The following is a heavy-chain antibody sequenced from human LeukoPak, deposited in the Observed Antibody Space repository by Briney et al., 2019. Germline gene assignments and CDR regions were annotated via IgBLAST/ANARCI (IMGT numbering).Heavy chain of an antibody. CDR1: GFTFSSYG. CDR2: IWYDGSNK. Sequence: PGGSLRLSCAASGFTFSSYGMHWVRQAPGKGLEWVAVIWYDGSNKYYADSVKGRFTISRDNSKNTLYLQMNSLRAEDTAVYYCARATTSSRTYYYYYGMDVWGQGTTVTVSS. CDR3: ARATTSSRTYYYYYGMDV. V-gene: IGHV3-33*01. J-gene: IGHJ6*02. D-gene: IGHD1-1*01.